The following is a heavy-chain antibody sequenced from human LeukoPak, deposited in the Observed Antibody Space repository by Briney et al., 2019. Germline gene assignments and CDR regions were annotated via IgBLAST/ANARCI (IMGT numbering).Heavy chain of an antibody. CDR2: INHSGST. J-gene: IGHJ4*02. D-gene: IGHD1-14*01. CDR3: AKVLTGVFFDY. Sequence: PSETLSLTCAVYGGSFSGYYWSWIRQPPGKGLEWIGEINHSGSTNHNPSLKSRVTISVDTSKNQFSLKLSSVTAADTAVYYCAKVLTGVFFDYWGQGTLVTVSS. V-gene: IGHV4-34*01. CDR1: GGSFSGYY.